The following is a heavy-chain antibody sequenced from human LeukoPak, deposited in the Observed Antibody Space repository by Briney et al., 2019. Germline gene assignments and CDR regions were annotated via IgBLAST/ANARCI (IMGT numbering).Heavy chain of an antibody. CDR1: GFTVSSNY. D-gene: IGHD3-10*02. V-gene: IGHV3-66*01. CDR3: ARDRDVRGVPSFDI. J-gene: IGHJ3*02. CDR2: IYSGGST. Sequence: GGSLRLSCAASGFTVSSNYMSWVRQAPGKGLEWVSVIYSGGSTYYADSVKGRFTISRDNSKNTLYLQMGSLRAEDMAVYYCARDRDVRGVPSFDIWGQGTMVTVSS.